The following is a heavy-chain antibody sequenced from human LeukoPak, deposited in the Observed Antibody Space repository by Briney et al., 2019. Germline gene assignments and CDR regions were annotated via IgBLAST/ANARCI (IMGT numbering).Heavy chain of an antibody. CDR1: GGTISGYH. V-gene: IGHV4-59*01. Sequence: TPSETLSLTCTVSGGTISGYHWSWIRQSPGKGLEWIGYIYSTGSTNYNPSLKSRLTISVDTSKNQFSLKLSSVTAADTAVYYCARRRIAAASTLEYWGQGPLVTVSS. CDR3: ARRRIAAASTLEY. D-gene: IGHD6-13*01. J-gene: IGHJ4*02. CDR2: IYSTGST.